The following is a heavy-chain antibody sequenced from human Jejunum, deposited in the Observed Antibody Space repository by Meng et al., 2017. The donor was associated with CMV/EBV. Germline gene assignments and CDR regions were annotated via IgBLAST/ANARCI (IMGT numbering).Heavy chain of an antibody. J-gene: IGHJ4*02. CDR3: ARDNDFTNSY. Sequence: CTASGFNFRGYSMNWVRQAPGKGLEWVSPINSDSRYIYYADSVKGRFTISRDSAKNSLYLQMESLRAEDTAVYYCARDNDFTNSYWGQGTLVTVSS. D-gene: IGHD4-11*01. CDR2: INSDSRYI. V-gene: IGHV3-21*01. CDR1: GFNFRGYS.